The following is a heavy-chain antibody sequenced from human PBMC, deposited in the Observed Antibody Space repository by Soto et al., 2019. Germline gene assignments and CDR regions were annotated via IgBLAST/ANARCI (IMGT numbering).Heavy chain of an antibody. CDR2: IIPIFATA. J-gene: IGHJ4*02. D-gene: IGHD2-2*01. CDR3: ASPLMPTAATQKNSHHY. Sequence: SVQVSCKASGGIFSSYASSRVRQAPGQGLEWIAGIIPIFATANYPHKLQGRVTITANKSTNTTYMHISSLRTKNTADYYRASPLMPTAATQKNSHHYSAQRXLVTVHS. CDR1: GGIFSSYA. V-gene: IGHV1-69*06.